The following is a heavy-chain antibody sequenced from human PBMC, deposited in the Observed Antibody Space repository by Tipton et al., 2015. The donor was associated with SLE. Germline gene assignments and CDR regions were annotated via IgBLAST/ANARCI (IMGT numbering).Heavy chain of an antibody. J-gene: IGHJ4*02. D-gene: IGHD1-26*01. Sequence: TLSLTCTVSGGSISSYYWSWIRQPPGKGLEWIGYIYYSGSTNYNPSLKSRVTISVDTSKNQFSLKLSSVTAADTAMYYCARGVGADYWGRGTLVTVSS. CDR2: IYYSGST. V-gene: IGHV4-59*01. CDR3: ARGVGADY. CDR1: GGSISSYY.